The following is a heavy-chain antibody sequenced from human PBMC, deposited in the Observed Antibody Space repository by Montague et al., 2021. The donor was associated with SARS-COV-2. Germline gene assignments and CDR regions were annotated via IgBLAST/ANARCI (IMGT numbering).Heavy chain of an antibody. V-gene: IGHV4-34*01. CDR3: AREGVGATTNDAFDI. J-gene: IGHJ3*02. D-gene: IGHD1-26*01. CDR1: GGSFSGYY. CDR2: INHSGST. Sequence: SETLSLTCAVYGGSFSGYYWSWIRQPPGKGLEWIGEINHSGSTNCNPSXXSRVTISVDTSKNQFSLKLSSVTTADTAVYYCAREGVGATTNDAFDIWGQGTMVTVSS.